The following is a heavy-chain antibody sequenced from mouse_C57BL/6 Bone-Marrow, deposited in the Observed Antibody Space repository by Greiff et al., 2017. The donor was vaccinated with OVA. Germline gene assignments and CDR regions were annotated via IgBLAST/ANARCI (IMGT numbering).Heavy chain of an antibody. CDR3: ARHENYGSFDD. Sequence: DVMLVESGGGLVQPGGSLKLSCAASGFTFSDYGMAWVRQAPRKGPEWVAFISNLAYSIYYADTVTGRFTISRENVKNTLYLEMSSLRSEDTAMYDCARHENYGSFDDWGQGTTLTVSS. CDR1: GFTFSDYG. D-gene: IGHD1-1*01. J-gene: IGHJ2*01. CDR2: ISNLAYSI. V-gene: IGHV5-15*01.